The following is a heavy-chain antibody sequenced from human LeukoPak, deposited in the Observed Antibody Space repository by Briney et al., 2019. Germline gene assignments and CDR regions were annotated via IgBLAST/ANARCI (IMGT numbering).Heavy chain of an antibody. CDR2: TNHSGSA. J-gene: IGHJ5*02. Sequence: KPSETLSLTCAVYGGSFSGYYWSWIRQPPGKGLEWTGETNHSGSANYNPSLKSRVTISVDTSKNQFSLKLSSVTAADTAVYYCARARQWLVRGWFDPWGQGTLVTVSS. CDR3: ARARQWLVRGWFDP. CDR1: GGSFSGYY. V-gene: IGHV4-34*01. D-gene: IGHD6-19*01.